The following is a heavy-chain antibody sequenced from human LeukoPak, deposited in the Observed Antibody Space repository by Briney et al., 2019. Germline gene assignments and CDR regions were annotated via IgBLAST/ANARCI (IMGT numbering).Heavy chain of an antibody. D-gene: IGHD2-8*01. J-gene: IGHJ4*02. CDR3: ASQARYCTNGVCYSQRYYFDY. CDR2: ISSSSSYI. V-gene: IGHV3-21*01. CDR1: GFTFSNYN. Sequence: GGSLRLSCAASGFTFSNYNMNWVRQAPGKGLKWVSSISSSSSYIYYADSVKGRFTISRDNAKNSLYLQMNSLRAEDTAVYYCASQARYCTNGVCYSQRYYFDYWGQGTQVTVSS.